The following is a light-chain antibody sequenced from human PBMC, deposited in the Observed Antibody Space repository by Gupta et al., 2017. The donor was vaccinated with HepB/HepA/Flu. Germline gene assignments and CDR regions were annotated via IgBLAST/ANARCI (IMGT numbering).Light chain of an antibody. Sequence: SYELTQPPSVSVSPGQTTRITCSGDVLPKQYAYWYQQKPGQAPVLVIYQDYERPSGIPERFSGSSSGTTATLTISEVQAEDEADYYCQSADSSGTYPWVFGGGTKLTGL. CDR2: QDY. V-gene: IGLV3-25*03. CDR1: VLPKQY. CDR3: QSADSSGTYPWV. J-gene: IGLJ3*02.